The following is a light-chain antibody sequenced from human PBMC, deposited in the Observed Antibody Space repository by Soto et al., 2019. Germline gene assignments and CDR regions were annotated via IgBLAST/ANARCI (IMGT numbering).Light chain of an antibody. Sequence: ETVMTQSPATLSVSPCEGATLSVRASQSVDSTLAWYQQKPGQAPRLLIHSASARAPGFSARFSASGSGTEFTLTISSLQSEDFAVYYCQQYNNWPGLTFGGGTKVDI. CDR1: QSVDST. CDR2: SAS. J-gene: IGKJ4*01. CDR3: QQYNNWPGLT. V-gene: IGKV3-15*01.